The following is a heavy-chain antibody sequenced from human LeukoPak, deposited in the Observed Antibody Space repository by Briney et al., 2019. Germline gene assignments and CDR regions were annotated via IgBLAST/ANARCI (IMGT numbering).Heavy chain of an antibody. J-gene: IGHJ4*02. CDR3: AIAERRSPIGY. CDR1: GVTLSTYA. D-gene: IGHD1-1*01. V-gene: IGHV3-21*01. Sequence: GGSLRLSCAASGVTLSTYAMSWARQAPGKGLEWVSGISSSGSGDNTYYADSVKGRFTISRDNAKNSLYLQMNSLRAEDTAVYYCAIAERRSPIGYWGQGTLVTVSS. CDR2: ISSSGSGDNT.